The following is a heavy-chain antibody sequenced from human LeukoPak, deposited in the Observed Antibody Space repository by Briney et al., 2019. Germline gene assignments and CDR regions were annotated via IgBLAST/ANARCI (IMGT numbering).Heavy chain of an antibody. Sequence: SETLSLTCTVSGGSISSGSYYWGWIRQPPGKGLEWIGSIYYSGSTYYNPSLKSRVTISVDTSKNQFSLKLSSVTAADTAVYYCARVGYSGYDHYYYYYYYMDVWGKGTTVTVSS. CDR2: IYYSGST. CDR1: GGSISSGSYY. CDR3: ARVGYSGYDHYYYYYYYMDV. D-gene: IGHD5-12*01. J-gene: IGHJ6*03. V-gene: IGHV4-39*07.